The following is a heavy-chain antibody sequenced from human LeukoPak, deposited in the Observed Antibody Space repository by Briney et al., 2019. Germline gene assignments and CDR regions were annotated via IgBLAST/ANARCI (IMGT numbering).Heavy chain of an antibody. Sequence: PGGSLRLSCAPPGFTFIMYWMGWVRQAPGKGLEWVATIKQDGGEKYYVGSVKGRFTISRDNAKNSLYLQMNSLRADDTAVYDCARASSDSGSSTDSWGQGTLVTVSS. CDR2: IKQDGGEK. CDR3: ARASSDSGSSTDS. D-gene: IGHD3-10*01. J-gene: IGHJ4*02. V-gene: IGHV3-7*01. CDR1: GFTFIMYW.